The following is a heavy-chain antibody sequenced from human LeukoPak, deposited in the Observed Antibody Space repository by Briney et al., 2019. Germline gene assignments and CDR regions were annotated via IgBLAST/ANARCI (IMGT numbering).Heavy chain of an antibody. CDR2: IYTSGST. J-gene: IGHJ4*02. CDR1: GGSISSGSYY. Sequence: PSETLSPTCTVSGGSISSGSYYWSWIRQPAGKGLEWIGRIYTSGSTNYNPSLKSRVTISVDTSKNQFSLKLSSVTAADTAVYYCARQTFGALYFDSWGQGALVIVSS. D-gene: IGHD3-10*01. CDR3: ARQTFGALYFDS. V-gene: IGHV4-61*02.